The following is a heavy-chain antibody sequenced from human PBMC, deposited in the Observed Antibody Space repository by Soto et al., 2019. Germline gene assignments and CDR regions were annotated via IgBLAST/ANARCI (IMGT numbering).Heavy chain of an antibody. J-gene: IGHJ4*02. D-gene: IGHD6-13*01. V-gene: IGHV3-23*01. CDR1: GFSFSSTP. Sequence: VGSLRLSCAASGFSFSSTPMTWVRQAPGRGLEWVSDISAGGGNTYYADSVKGRFTVSRDNSNNKMFLQMNSLRPEDTALYFCARDRLGSGWYSNWGQGTVVTVSS. CDR3: ARDRLGSGWYSN. CDR2: ISAGGGNT.